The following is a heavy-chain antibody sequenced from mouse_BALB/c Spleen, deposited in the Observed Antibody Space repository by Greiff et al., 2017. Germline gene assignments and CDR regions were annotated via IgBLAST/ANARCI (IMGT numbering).Heavy chain of an antibody. Sequence: QVQLKQPGAELVKPGASVKLSCKASGYTFTSYWMHWVKQRPGQGLEWIGEIDPSDSYTNYNQKFNGKATLTVDKSSSTAYMQLSSLTSEDSAVYYCARERGYGFDYWGQGTTLTVSS. J-gene: IGHJ2*01. CDR3: ARERGYGFDY. CDR2: IDPSDSYT. D-gene: IGHD2-2*01. V-gene: IGHV1-69*02. CDR1: GYTFTSYW.